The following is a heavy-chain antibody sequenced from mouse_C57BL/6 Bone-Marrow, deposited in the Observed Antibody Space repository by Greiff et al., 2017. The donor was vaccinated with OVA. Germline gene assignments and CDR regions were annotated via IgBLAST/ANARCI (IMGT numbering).Heavy chain of an antibody. Sequence: EVMLVESGGGLVQPKGSLKLSCAASGFTFNTYAMHWVSQAPGKGVEWVARIRSTSSTYATSYADSVKDRFTISMYDSQSMLYLQMNNLKTEDTAMDYCVRGYDGSSFDYWGQGTTLTVSS. D-gene: IGHD1-1*01. CDR3: VRGYDGSSFDY. V-gene: IGHV10-3*01. CDR2: IRSTSSTYAT. CDR1: GFTFNTYA. J-gene: IGHJ2*01.